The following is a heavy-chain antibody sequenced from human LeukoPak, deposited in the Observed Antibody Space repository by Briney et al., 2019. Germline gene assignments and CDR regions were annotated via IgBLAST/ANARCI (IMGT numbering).Heavy chain of an antibody. CDR1: VGSISSGSYY. V-gene: IGHV4-61*02. CDR2: IYTSGST. CDR3: ARDRGGSSGWYGFDY. D-gene: IGHD6-19*01. Sequence: SQTLSLTCTVSVGSISSGSYYWSWIRQPAGKGLEWIGRIYTSGSTNYNPSLQSRVTISVDTSKNQFSLKLSSVTAADTAVYYCARDRGGSSGWYGFDYWGQGTLVTVSS. J-gene: IGHJ4*02.